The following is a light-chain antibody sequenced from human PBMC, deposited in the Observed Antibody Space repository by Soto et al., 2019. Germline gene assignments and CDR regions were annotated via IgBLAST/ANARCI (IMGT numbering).Light chain of an antibody. Sequence: DIHLTQSPSSLSASVGDRVTITCRASQAITNNLAWYQQEPGKPPKLLIYDSSTLQTGVPSRFTGSGSGRKFTLTISGLQFGDFATYFCQQLSHYPYTFGQGTKVDIK. CDR1: QAITNN. CDR2: DSS. CDR3: QQLSHYPYT. J-gene: IGKJ2*01. V-gene: IGKV1-9*01.